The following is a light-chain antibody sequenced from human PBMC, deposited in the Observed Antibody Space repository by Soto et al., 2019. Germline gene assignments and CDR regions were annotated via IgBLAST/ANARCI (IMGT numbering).Light chain of an antibody. CDR1: QGVSSN. CDR3: QQYNNWPRT. CDR2: GAS. V-gene: IGKV3-15*01. Sequence: EIVLTQSPATLSVSPGDRATLSCRASQGVSSNLAWYQQKSGQAPRLLIYGASTRATRIPARFSGSGSGTEFTLTITSLQSEDFAVYYCQQYNNWPRTFGQGTKVDIK. J-gene: IGKJ1*01.